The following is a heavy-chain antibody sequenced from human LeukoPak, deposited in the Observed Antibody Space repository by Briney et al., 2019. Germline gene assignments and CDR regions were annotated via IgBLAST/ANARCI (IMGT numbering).Heavy chain of an antibody. CDR1: GYTFTGYY. CDR3: ALGYCSSTSCYTDWFDP. V-gene: IGHV1-2*02. Sequence: ASVKVSCKASGYTFTGYYMHWVRQAPGQGLEWMGWINPNSGGTNYAQKFQGRVTMTRDTSISTAYMELSRLRSDDTAVYYCALGYCSSTSCYTDWFDPWGQGTLVTVSS. D-gene: IGHD2-2*02. CDR2: INPNSGGT. J-gene: IGHJ5*02.